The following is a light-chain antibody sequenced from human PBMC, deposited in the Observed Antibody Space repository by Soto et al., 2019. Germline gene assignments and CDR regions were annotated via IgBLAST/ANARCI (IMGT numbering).Light chain of an antibody. CDR2: DAY. Sequence: EIVLTQSPATLSLSPGERATLSCRASQSVSSYLAWYQQKPGQAPRLLIYDAYNRANGIPARFSGSGSGTDFTLTISSLEPEDFAVYYCQQRSNWPPYTFGQGTKLEIK. CDR3: QQRSNWPPYT. J-gene: IGKJ2*01. CDR1: QSVSSY. V-gene: IGKV3-11*01.